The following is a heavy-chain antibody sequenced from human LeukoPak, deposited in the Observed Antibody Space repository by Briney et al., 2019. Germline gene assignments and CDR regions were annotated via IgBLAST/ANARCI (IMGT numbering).Heavy chain of an antibody. CDR3: ARGESSYDFWSGYSTLDY. CDR2: IIPIFGTA. J-gene: IGHJ4*02. V-gene: IGHV1-69*01. Sequence: ASVKVSCKASGGTFSSYAISWVRQAPGQGLEWMGGIIPIFGTANYAQKFQGRVTITADESTSTAYMELSSLRSEDTAVYYCARGESSYDFWSGYSTLDYWGQGTLVTVSS. CDR1: GGTFSSYA. D-gene: IGHD3-3*01.